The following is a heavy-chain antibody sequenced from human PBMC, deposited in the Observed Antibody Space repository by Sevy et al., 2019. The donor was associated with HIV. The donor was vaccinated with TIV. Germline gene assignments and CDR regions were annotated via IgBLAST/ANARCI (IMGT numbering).Heavy chain of an antibody. D-gene: IGHD2-2*01. CDR3: AKDLRVVIPAAMQPADL. J-gene: IGHJ5*02. Sequence: GGSLRLSCVASRFPFRGNGFPWVRQPPGKGLEWLAYINFDGSERKYVDSVKGRFTVSRDNSKNTLYLQMNSLRAEDTAVYYCAKDLRVVIPAAMQPADLWGQGTLVTVSS. V-gene: IGHV3-30*02. CDR1: RFPFRGNG. CDR2: INFDGSER.